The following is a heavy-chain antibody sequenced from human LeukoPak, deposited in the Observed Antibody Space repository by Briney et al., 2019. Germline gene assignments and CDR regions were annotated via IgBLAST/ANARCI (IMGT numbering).Heavy chain of an antibody. CDR1: GFTFSSYW. J-gene: IGHJ6*04. Sequence: GGSLRLSCAASGFTFSSYWMHWVRQAPGKGLVWVSRINSDGSSTIYADSVKGRFTISRDNAKNTLSLQMNILRAEDTAVYYCARAGGDYGDCAVDVCGKGTTVTVSS. CDR3: ARAGGDYGDCAVDV. V-gene: IGHV3-74*01. CDR2: INSDGSST. D-gene: IGHD4-17*01.